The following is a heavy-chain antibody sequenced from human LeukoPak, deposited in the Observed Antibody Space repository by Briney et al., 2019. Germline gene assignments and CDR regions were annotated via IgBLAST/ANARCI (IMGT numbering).Heavy chain of an antibody. D-gene: IGHD6-13*01. V-gene: IGHV3-74*01. Sequence: QPGGSLRLSCAASGFTFSIYWMHWVRQAPGKGLVWVSRINSDGSSTSYADSVKGRFTISRDNAKNTLYLQMNSLRAEDTAVYYCARDFGSSNYFDYWGQGTLVTVSS. CDR1: GFTFSIYW. J-gene: IGHJ4*02. CDR3: ARDFGSSNYFDY. CDR2: INSDGSST.